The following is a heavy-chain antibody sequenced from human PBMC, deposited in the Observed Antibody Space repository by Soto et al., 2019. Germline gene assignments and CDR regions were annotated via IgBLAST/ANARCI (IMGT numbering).Heavy chain of an antibody. CDR2: IHPNSGDT. V-gene: IGHV1-2*02. CDR3: TRDSPKGTNSYKWFDP. J-gene: IGHJ5*02. Sequence: ASVKVSCKASGYTFTDHYINWVRQAPGQGPEYMGWIHPNSGDTNYVQRFQGRLIMTRDTSINTAYMELRRLTSDDTAVYYCTRDSPKGTNSYKWFDPWGQGTMVTVFS. CDR1: GYTFTDHY.